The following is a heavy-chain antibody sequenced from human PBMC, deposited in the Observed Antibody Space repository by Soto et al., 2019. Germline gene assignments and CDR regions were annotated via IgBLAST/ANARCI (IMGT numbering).Heavy chain of an antibody. V-gene: IGHV4-4*02. Sequence: QVQLQESGPGLVRPSGTLSLTCAVSGGSISDNNWWSWVRQPQGKGLEWIGEIYRSGTSNYHPSLKSRLTISSDKSKTQIALHLYSVTAADSAVYYCARHIGVPGTRGFDYWGQGTRVTVSS. CDR3: ARHIGVPGTRGFDY. CDR2: IYRSGTS. D-gene: IGHD2-21*01. CDR1: GGSISDNNW. J-gene: IGHJ4*02.